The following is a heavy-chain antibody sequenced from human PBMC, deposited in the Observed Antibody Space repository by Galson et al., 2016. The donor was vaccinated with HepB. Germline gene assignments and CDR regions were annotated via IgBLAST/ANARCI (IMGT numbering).Heavy chain of an antibody. CDR3: ARDTVTGFGLDV. Sequence: SETLSLTCAVSGGSIGRIHWYNWVRQPPGKGLEWIGEISHSGSTHSNPSLKSRVVISMDKSRNQFSLKINSVTAADTAVYFCARDTVTGFGLDVWGQGTTVTVSS. J-gene: IGHJ6*02. CDR2: ISHSGST. V-gene: IGHV4-4*02. CDR1: GGSIGRIHW. D-gene: IGHD4-17*01.